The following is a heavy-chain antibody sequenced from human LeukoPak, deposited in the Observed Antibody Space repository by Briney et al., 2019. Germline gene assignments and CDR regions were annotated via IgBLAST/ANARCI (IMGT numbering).Heavy chain of an antibody. D-gene: IGHD5-12*01. CDR2: ISYDVSNK. CDR3: ARSLATSYYYMDV. CDR1: GFTFSNYA. J-gene: IGHJ6*03. Sequence: GGSLRLSCAASGFTFSNYAMHWVRQAPCKGLEWVAVISYDVSNKFYADAVKGRFTISRYNSKNTLHLQMNSLRAEDTAVYYCARSLATSYYYMDVWGKGTTVTVSS. V-gene: IGHV3-30*04.